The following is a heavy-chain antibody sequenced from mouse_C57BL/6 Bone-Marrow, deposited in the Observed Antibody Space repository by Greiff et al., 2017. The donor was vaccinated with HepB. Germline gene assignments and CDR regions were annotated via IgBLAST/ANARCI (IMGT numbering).Heavy chain of an antibody. CDR1: GFTFSDYG. Sequence: EVKLVESGGGLVKPGGSLKLSCAASGFTFSDYGMHWVRQAPEKGLEWVAYISSGSSTIYYADTVKGRFTISRDNAKNTRFLQMTSLRSEDTAMYYCARNYYGSSCYGYFDVWGTGTTVTVSA. CDR2: ISSGSSTI. J-gene: IGHJ1*03. D-gene: IGHD1-1*01. V-gene: IGHV5-17*01. CDR3: ARNYYGSSCYGYFDV.